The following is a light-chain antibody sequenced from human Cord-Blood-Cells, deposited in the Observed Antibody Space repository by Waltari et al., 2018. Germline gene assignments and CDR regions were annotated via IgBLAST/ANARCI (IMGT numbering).Light chain of an antibody. V-gene: IGKV3-15*01. CDR1: QSVSSN. CDR2: GAS. J-gene: IGKJ3*01. Sequence: EIVMTQSPATLSVSPGERATLSCRASQSVSSNLAWYQQKPGQAPRLLIYGASTRATGIPARFSGSGSGTEFILTISSLQSEDFAVYYCQQYNNWPGTFGPGTKVDIK. CDR3: QQYNNWPGT.